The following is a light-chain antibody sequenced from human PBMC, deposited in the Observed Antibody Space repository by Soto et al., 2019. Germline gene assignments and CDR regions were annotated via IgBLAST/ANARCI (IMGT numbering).Light chain of an antibody. V-gene: IGLV2-14*01. CDR2: EVS. Sequence: QSVLTQPASVSGSPGQSITISCTGTSSDVGGYNYVSWYQQYPGKAPKLMIYEVSNRPSGVSTRFSGSKSGNTASLTISGLQTEDEADYYCSSYTSGSTYVFGTGTKVT. CDR1: SSDVGGYNY. CDR3: SSYTSGSTYV. J-gene: IGLJ1*01.